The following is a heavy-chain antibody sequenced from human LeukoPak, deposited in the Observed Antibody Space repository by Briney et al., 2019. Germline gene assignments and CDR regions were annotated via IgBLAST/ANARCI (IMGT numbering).Heavy chain of an antibody. V-gene: IGHV3-21*01. Sequence: GGSLRLSCAVSGFTLSTYSMSWVRQAPGKGLEWVSSISGSRSDIYYADSVKGRFTTSSDNAKNSLYLQMNSLRAEDTAVYYCARGPGIAVAPLQHWGQGTLVTVSS. J-gene: IGHJ1*01. CDR3: ARGPGIAVAPLQH. D-gene: IGHD6-19*01. CDR1: GFTLSTYS. CDR2: ISGSRSDI.